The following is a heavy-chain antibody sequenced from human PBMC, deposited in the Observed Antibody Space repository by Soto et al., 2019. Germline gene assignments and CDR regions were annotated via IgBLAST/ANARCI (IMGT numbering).Heavy chain of an antibody. V-gene: IGHV3-74*01. CDR3: ARGNSGSYRSMDYYYGMDV. CDR2: INSDGSST. Sequence: GGSLRLSCAASGFTFSSYWMHWVRQAPGKGLVWVSRINSDGSSTSYADSVKGRFTISRDNAKNTLYLQMNSLRAEDTAVYYCARGNSGSYRSMDYYYGMDVWGQGTTVTVSS. J-gene: IGHJ6*02. D-gene: IGHD1-26*01. CDR1: GFTFSSYW.